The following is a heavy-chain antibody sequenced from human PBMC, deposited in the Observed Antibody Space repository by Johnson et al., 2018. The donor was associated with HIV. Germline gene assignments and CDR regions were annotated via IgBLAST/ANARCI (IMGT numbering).Heavy chain of an antibody. V-gene: IGHV3-30*04. Sequence: VQLVESGGGVVQPGKSLRLSCAASGFTFSSYGLHWVRQAPGKGLEWVAVISFDGRNKFYADSVKGRFTISRDNSKNTLYLQMNSLRAEDTAGYYCVRDRNTYSGSYYGWDAFALWGQGTMVTVSS. CDR1: GFTFSSYG. J-gene: IGHJ3*01. CDR2: ISFDGRNK. CDR3: VRDRNTYSGSYYGWDAFAL. D-gene: IGHD1-26*01.